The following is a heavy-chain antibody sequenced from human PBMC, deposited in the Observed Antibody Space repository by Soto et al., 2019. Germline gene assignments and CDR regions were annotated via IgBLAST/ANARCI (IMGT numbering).Heavy chain of an antibody. CDR2: IYHSGAT. CDR1: GASTSSENW. Sequence: QVQLQESGPALVKPSGTLSLACTVSGASTSSENWWSWVRXXPGKGLEWIGEIYHSGATHYSPSLKSRVTISLNKSKNQFFLKLDSVTAADSAVYYCARDAGASRYYGMDVWGQGTKVTVS. J-gene: IGHJ6*02. V-gene: IGHV4-4*02. D-gene: IGHD2-8*02. CDR3: ARDAGASRYYGMDV.